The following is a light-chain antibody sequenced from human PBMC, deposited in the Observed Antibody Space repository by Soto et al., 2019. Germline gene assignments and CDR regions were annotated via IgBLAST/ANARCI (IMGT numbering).Light chain of an antibody. CDR2: GAS. J-gene: IGKJ1*01. Sequence: EIVMTQSPATLSVSPGERATLSCRASQSVSSKLAWYQQKPGQAPRLLIYGASTRATGIPARVNGSGSGTEIALTNCSRHSEEVAVYYCQQHNNWPRTFGQGTKVDSK. CDR1: QSVSSK. CDR3: QQHNNWPRT. V-gene: IGKV3-15*01.